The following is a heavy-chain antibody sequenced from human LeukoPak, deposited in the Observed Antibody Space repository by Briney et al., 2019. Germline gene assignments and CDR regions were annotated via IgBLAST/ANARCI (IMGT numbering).Heavy chain of an antibody. CDR2: ISGSGGST. J-gene: IGHJ4*02. CDR3: AKDDVDTAMGPYYFDY. D-gene: IGHD5-18*01. V-gene: IGHV3-23*01. Sequence: GGSLRLSCAASGFTFTSYSMNWVRQAPGKGLEWVSAISGSGGSTYYADSVKGRFTISRDNSKNTLYLQMNSLRAEDTAVYYCAKDDVDTAMGPYYFDYWGQGTLVTVSS. CDR1: GFTFTSYS.